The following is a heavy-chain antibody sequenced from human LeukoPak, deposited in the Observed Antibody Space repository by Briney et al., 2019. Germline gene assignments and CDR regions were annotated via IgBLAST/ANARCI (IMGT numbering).Heavy chain of an antibody. Sequence: SETLSLTCTVSGGSISSSSYYWGWIRQPPGKGLEWIGSIYYSGSTYYNPSLKSRVTISVDTSKNQFSLKLSSVTAADTAVYYCARMEAAATPFDYWGQGTLVTVSS. D-gene: IGHD6-13*01. CDR2: IYYSGST. V-gene: IGHV4-39*07. CDR3: ARMEAAATPFDY. J-gene: IGHJ4*02. CDR1: GGSISSSSYY.